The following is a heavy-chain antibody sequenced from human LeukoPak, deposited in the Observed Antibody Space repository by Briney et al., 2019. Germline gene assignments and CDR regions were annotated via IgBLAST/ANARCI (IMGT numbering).Heavy chain of an antibody. V-gene: IGHV3-30*18. CDR2: ISYDGSKK. CDR1: GFTFRSYG. J-gene: IGHJ4*02. D-gene: IGHD3-22*01. Sequence: GGSLRLSCAASGFTFRSYGMHWVRQAPGKGLEWVAVISYDGSKKYYADSVKGRFTISRDNSKNTLYLQMNSLRAEDTAVYYCAKSPTYSYDSSGYYYDWGQGTLVTVSS. CDR3: AKSPTYSYDSSGYYYD.